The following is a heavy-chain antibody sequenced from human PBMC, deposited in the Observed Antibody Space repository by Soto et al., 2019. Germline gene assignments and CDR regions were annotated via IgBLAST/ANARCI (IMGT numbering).Heavy chain of an antibody. CDR1: GFTFSSYS. V-gene: IGHV3-48*02. J-gene: IGHJ4*02. Sequence: EVQLVESGGGLVKPGGSLRLSCAASGFTFSSYSMNWVRQAPGKGLEWVAYIRRSGSPIYYADAVRGRFTISRDNAKNSLYLQMNSLRDEDTAVYYSARDPHALDYWGRGTLVTVSS. CDR2: IRRSGSPI. CDR3: ARDPHALDY.